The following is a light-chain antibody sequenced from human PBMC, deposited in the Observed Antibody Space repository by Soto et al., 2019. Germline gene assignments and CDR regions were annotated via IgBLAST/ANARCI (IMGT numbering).Light chain of an antibody. J-gene: IGLJ1*01. V-gene: IGLV2-23*02. CDR1: SSDVGSYNL. CDR2: EVS. CDR3: CSYAGSSTPYV. Sequence: QSVLTRPASVSGSPGQSITISCTGTSSDVGSYNLVSWYQQHPGKAPKLMIYEVSKRPSGVSNRFSDSKSGNTASLTISGLQAEDEADYYCCSYAGSSTPYVFGTGTKVTVL.